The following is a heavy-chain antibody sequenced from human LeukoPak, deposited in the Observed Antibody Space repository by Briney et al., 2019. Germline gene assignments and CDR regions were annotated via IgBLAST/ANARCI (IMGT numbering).Heavy chain of an antibody. CDR2: IYSGGST. V-gene: IGHV3-53*01. D-gene: IGHD6-19*01. Sequence: PGGSLRLSCAASGFTVSSNYMSWVRQAPGKGLEWVSVIYSGGSTYYADSLKARFTISRDNSKNTLYLQMNCLRAEDTAVYYCASASSGWYRDAFDIWGQGTMVTVSS. CDR3: ASASSGWYRDAFDI. J-gene: IGHJ3*02. CDR1: GFTVSSNY.